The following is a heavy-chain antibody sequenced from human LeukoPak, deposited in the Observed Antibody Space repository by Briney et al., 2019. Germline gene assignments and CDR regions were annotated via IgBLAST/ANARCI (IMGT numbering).Heavy chain of an antibody. J-gene: IGHJ3*02. CDR2: IIPIFGTA. CDR1: GGTFSSYA. V-gene: IGHV1-69*01. Sequence: SVKVSCKASGGTFSSYAISRVRQAPGQGLEWMGGIIPIFGTANYAQKFQGRVTITADESTSTAYMELSSLRSEDTAVYYCARDHKQWLVLGAFDIWGQGTMVTVSS. D-gene: IGHD6-19*01. CDR3: ARDHKQWLVLGAFDI.